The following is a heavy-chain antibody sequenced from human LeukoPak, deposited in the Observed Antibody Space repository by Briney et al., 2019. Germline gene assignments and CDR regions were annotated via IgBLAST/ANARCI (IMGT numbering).Heavy chain of an antibody. D-gene: IGHD5-12*01. CDR3: VRKHVDSDYYYGMDV. CDR1: GGSISSSSYY. V-gene: IGHV4-39*01. CDR2: IYYSGST. J-gene: IGHJ6*02. Sequence: SETLSLTCTVSGGSISSSSYYWGWIRQPPGKGLEWIGSIYYSGSTYYNPSLKSRVTISVDTSKNQFSLKLSSVTAADTAVYYCVRKHVDSDYYYGMDVWGQGTTVTVSS.